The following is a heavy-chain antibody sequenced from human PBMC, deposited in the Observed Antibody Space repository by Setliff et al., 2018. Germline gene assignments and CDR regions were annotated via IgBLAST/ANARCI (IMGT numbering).Heavy chain of an antibody. V-gene: IGHV3-23*01. CDR1: GFTFSTYS. CDR3: ANHNPARWAVYTTPIDS. D-gene: IGHD6-19*01. Sequence: GGSLRLSCAASGFTFSTYSMSWARQAPGKGLEWVSAISGDSVSIYCADSVRGRFTISRDNSKNTLYLQMNNLRDEDTAVYYCANHNPARWAVYTTPIDSWGQGTLVTVSS. CDR2: ISGDSVSI. J-gene: IGHJ4*02.